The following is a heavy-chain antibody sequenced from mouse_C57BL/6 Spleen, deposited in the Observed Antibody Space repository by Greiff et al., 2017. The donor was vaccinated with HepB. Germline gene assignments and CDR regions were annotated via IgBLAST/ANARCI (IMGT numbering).Heavy chain of an antibody. CDR2: IDPSDSET. CDR3: TRYVVAPYYFDY. CDR1: GYTFTSYW. D-gene: IGHD1-1*01. Sequence: QVQLKQPGAELVRPGSSVKLSCKASGYTFTSYWMHWVKQRPIQGLEWIGNIDPSDSETHYNQKFKDKATLTVDKSSSTAYMQLSSLTSEDSAVYYCTRYVVAPYYFDYWGQGTTLTVSS. J-gene: IGHJ2*01. V-gene: IGHV1-52*01.